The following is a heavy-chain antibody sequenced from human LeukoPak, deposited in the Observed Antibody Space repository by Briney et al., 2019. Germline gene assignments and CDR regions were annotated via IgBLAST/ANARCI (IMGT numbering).Heavy chain of an antibody. CDR2: IYSGGGT. CDR3: ARDDRGYSYAFDY. Sequence: TGGSLRPSCAASGFTVSSNYMSWVRQAPGKGLEWVSVIYSGGGTYYADSVKGRFTISRDNSKNTVYLHMNSLRAEDTAVYYCARDDRGYSYAFDYWGQGTLVTVSS. V-gene: IGHV3-66*01. J-gene: IGHJ4*02. CDR1: GFTVSSNY. D-gene: IGHD5-18*01.